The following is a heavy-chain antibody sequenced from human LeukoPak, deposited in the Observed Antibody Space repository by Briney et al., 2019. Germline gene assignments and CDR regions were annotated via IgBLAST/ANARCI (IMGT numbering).Heavy chain of an antibody. Sequence: GGSLRLSCAASGFTFSSYTMNWVRQALGQGLEWVSTISDPHSGSETHYADSVKGRFTISRDDSQNTLYLQMDSLRAEDTAVHYCTTRLQNQFDYWGQGTQVTVSS. V-gene: IGHV3-23*01. CDR3: TTRLQNQFDY. CDR1: GFTFSSYT. J-gene: IGHJ4*02. D-gene: IGHD4-11*01. CDR2: ISDPHSGSET.